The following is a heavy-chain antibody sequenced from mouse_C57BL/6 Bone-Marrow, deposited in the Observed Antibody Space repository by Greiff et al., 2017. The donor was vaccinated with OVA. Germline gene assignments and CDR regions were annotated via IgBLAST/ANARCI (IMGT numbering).Heavy chain of an antibody. CDR2: IDPSDSYT. D-gene: IGHD3-1*01. CDR3: ARFGDAWYFDV. CDR1: GYTFTSYW. Sequence: QVQLKQPGAELVKPGASVKLSCKASGYTFTSYWMQWVKQRPGQGLEWIGEIDPSDSYTNYNQKFKGKATLTVDTSSSTAYMQLSSLTSEDSAVYYCARFGDAWYFDVWGTGTTVTVSS. V-gene: IGHV1-50*01. J-gene: IGHJ1*03.